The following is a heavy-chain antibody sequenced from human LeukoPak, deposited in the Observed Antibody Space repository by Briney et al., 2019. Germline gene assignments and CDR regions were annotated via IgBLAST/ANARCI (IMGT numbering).Heavy chain of an antibody. CDR3: AGRGYSYGSNTYYYYYGMDV. J-gene: IGHJ6*02. Sequence: MASETLSLTCTVSGGSISSYYWSWIRQPAGKGLEWIGRIYTSGSINYNPSLKSRVTMSVDTSKNQFSLKLSSVTAADTAVYYCAGRGYSYGSNTYYYYYGMDVWGQGTTVTVSS. CDR1: GGSISSYY. D-gene: IGHD5-18*01. V-gene: IGHV4-4*07. CDR2: IYTSGSI.